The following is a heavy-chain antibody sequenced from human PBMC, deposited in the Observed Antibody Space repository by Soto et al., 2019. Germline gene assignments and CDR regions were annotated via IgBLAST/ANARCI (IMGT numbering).Heavy chain of an antibody. V-gene: IGHV3-15*07. CDR1: GFTFSNAW. D-gene: IGHD5-12*01. Sequence: EVQLVESGGGLVKPGGSLRLSCAASGFTFSNAWMNWVRQAPGKGLEWVGRIKSKTDGGTTDYAAPVKGRFTISRDDSKNTLYLQMNSLKTEDTAVYYCTTDRLEDGNLDGYSGYVDFDYWGQGTLVTVSS. J-gene: IGHJ4*02. CDR2: IKSKTDGGTT. CDR3: TTDRLEDGNLDGYSGYVDFDY.